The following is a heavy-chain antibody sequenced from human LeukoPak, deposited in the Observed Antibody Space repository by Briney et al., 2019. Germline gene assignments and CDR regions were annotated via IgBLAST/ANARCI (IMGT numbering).Heavy chain of an antibody. V-gene: IGHV3-21*01. J-gene: IGHJ4*02. Sequence: GGSLRLSCAASGFTFSPFAMTWVRQAPGKGLEWVSTITSGTTHIYYADSVKGRFTTSRDDAKTSLYLQLNSLRADDTAVYYCARDASGWSRDYWGQGTLATVSS. D-gene: IGHD6-19*01. CDR2: ITSGTTHI. CDR1: GFTFSPFA. CDR3: ARDASGWSRDY.